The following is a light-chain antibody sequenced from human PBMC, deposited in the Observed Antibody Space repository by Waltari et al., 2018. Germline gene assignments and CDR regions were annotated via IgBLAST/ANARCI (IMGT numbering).Light chain of an antibody. CDR3: AAWDDSLSGPV. J-gene: IGLJ2*01. V-gene: IGLV1-47*01. CDR2: SNH. Sequence: QSVLTQPPSASRTPGRRVTISCSGRSSNIGSNYVYWYQQLPGTAPKLLIYSNHPRPSGVPDRFSGSKSDTSASLAISGLRSEDEADYHCAAWDDSLSGPVFGGGTKLTVL. CDR1: SSNIGSNY.